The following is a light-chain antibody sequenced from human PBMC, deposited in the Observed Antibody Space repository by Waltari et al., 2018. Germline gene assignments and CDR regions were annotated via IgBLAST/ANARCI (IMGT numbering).Light chain of an antibody. CDR3: QSYDRSLSGFYV. CDR1: SSNIRAGSD. J-gene: IGLJ1*01. V-gene: IGLV1-40*01. Sequence: QSVLTQPPSVSGAPGQRVTISCTRGSSNIRAGSDVYWYQQVPGTAPKLLIYSTAFRPSGVPDRFSGSKSGTSASLAITGLQTEDEADYYCQSYDRSLSGFYVFGTGTRVTVL. CDR2: STA.